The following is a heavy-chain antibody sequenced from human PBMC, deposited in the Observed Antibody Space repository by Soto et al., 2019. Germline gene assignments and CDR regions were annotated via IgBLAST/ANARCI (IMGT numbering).Heavy chain of an antibody. CDR1: GGTSSSYS. CDR2: IIPIFGTA. Sequence: SVKVSCKVSGGTSSSYSISWVRQAPGQGLEWMGGIIPIFGTANYAQKFQGGVTITADESTSTAYMELSSLRSEDTAVYYCARGWGSVNYYYGMDVWGQGTTVTVSS. CDR3: ARGWGSVNYYYGMDV. D-gene: IGHD3-10*01. J-gene: IGHJ6*02. V-gene: IGHV1-69*13.